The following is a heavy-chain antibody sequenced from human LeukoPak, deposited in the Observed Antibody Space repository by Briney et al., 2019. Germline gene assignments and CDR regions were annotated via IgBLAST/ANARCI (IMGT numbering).Heavy chain of an antibody. CDR2: INSDGINT. V-gene: IGHV3-74*01. D-gene: IGHD1/OR15-1a*01. Sequence: GGSLRLSCAASGFTFSNYWMHWVRQAPGKGLVWVSRINSDGINTSYADSVKGRFTISRDNSKNTLYLQMNSLRAEDTAVYYCAKDKEGNTASSTGYWGQGTLVTVSS. J-gene: IGHJ4*02. CDR1: GFTFSNYW. CDR3: AKDKEGNTASSTGY.